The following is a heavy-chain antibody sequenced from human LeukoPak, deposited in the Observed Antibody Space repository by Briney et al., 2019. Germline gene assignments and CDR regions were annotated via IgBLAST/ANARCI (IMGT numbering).Heavy chain of an antibody. CDR2: ISSNGGST. D-gene: IGHD6-13*01. V-gene: IGHV3-64D*06. Sequence: GGSLRLSCSASGFTFSSYAMHWVRQAPGKGLEYVSAISSNGGSTYYADSVKGRFTVSRDNSKNTLYLQMSSLRAEDTAVYYCVKGPIAAAGLNWGQGTLVTVSS. J-gene: IGHJ4*02. CDR1: GFTFSSYA. CDR3: VKGPIAAAGLN.